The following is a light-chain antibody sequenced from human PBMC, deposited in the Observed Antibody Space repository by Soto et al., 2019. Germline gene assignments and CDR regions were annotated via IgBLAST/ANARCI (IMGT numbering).Light chain of an antibody. V-gene: IGKV1-5*01. CDR3: QQYNAYLKT. CDR1: QNIGRF. CDR2: DAS. J-gene: IGKJ1*01. Sequence: DIQMTQSPSSLSASVGDRVTITCRASQNIGRFLNWHQQKPGKAPRLLIFDASSLQSGVPSRFSGSGSGTEFTLTISSLQLDDFATYYCQQYNAYLKTFGQGTKVDIK.